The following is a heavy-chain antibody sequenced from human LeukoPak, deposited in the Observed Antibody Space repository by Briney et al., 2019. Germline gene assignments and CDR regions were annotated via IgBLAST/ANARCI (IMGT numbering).Heavy chain of an antibody. J-gene: IGHJ3*02. CDR2: IYSGGST. V-gene: IGHV3-53*01. Sequence: PGGSLRLSCAASGFTVSSNYMSWVRQAPGKGLEWVSVIYSGGSTYYADSVKGRFTISRDNSKNTLYLQMNSLRAEDTAVYYCARDPAWEGIVAPGAFDIWGQGTMVTVSS. CDR3: ARDPAWEGIVAPGAFDI. D-gene: IGHD3-22*01. CDR1: GFTVSSNY.